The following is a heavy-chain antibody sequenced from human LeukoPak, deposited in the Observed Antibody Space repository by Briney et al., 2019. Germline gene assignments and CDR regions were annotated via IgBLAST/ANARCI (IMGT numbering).Heavy chain of an antibody. D-gene: IGHD6-6*01. CDR1: GFTFSSYT. CDR2: ISISGENT. CDR3: ARLISTSSSRFSDY. J-gene: IGHJ4*02. V-gene: IGHV3-23*01. Sequence: GGSLRLSCAASGFTFSSYTMSWVRQAPGKGLEWVSAISISGENTYYADSVKGRFTISRDTSRNTLYLQMHSLRAEDTAVYYCARLISTSSSRFSDYWGQGTLVTVSS.